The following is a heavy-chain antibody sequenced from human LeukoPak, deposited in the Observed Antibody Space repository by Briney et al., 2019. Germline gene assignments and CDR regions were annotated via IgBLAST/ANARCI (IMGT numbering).Heavy chain of an antibody. CDR2: ISGDGGST. D-gene: IGHD3-10*01. CDR3: AKDMGGSGSH. J-gene: IGHJ4*02. Sequence: GGSLRLSCAASGFTFNDYALHWVRQAPGKGLEWVSLISGDGGSTYYADSVKGRFTISRDNSKNSLYLQMNSLRTEDTALYYCAKDMGGSGSHWGQGTLVTVSS. CDR1: GFTFNDYA. V-gene: IGHV3-43*02.